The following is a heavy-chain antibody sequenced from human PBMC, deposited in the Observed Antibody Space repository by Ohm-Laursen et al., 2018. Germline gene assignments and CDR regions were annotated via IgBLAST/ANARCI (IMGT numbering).Heavy chain of an antibody. CDR1: GYTITDYY. D-gene: IGHD3-10*01. J-gene: IGHJ2*01. CDR2: FGPNSGGT. CDR3: ATEAGTDPSWYFDV. Sequence: GSSVKVSCKASGYTITDYYIHWVRQAPGQGLEWMGWFGPNSGGTNYAQKFQGRVTMTRDTSISTAYMELGSLKSDDTAVYYCATEAGTDPSWYFDVWGRGTLVAVSA. V-gene: IGHV1-2*02.